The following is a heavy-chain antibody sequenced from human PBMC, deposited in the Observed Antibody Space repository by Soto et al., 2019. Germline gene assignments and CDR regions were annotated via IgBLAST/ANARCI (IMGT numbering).Heavy chain of an antibody. J-gene: IGHJ6*02. V-gene: IGHV1-69*13. CDR2: IIPIFGTA. CDR1: GGTFSSYA. Sequence: SVKVSCKASGGTFSSYAISWVRQAPGQGLEWMGGIIPIFGTANYAQKFQGRVTITADESTSTAYMELSSLRSEDTAVYYCARDSSSSSSWYGNYYYGMDAWGQGTTVTVSS. D-gene: IGHD6-13*01. CDR3: ARDSSSSSSWYGNYYYGMDA.